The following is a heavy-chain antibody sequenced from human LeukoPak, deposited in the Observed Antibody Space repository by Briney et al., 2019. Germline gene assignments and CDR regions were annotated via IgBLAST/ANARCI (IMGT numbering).Heavy chain of an antibody. CDR1: GFTFTYSG. J-gene: IGHJ4*02. V-gene: IGHV3-30*19. CDR2: ISYDGSDK. CDR3: ARAPSGYYPYFDY. D-gene: IGHD3-3*01. Sequence: PGGSLRLSCAASGFTFTYSGLHWVRQAPGKGLEWVAVISYDGSDKYYADSVKGRFTISRDNSKNTLYLQMNTLRAEDATMYYCARAPSGYYPYFDYWGQGTLVTVSS.